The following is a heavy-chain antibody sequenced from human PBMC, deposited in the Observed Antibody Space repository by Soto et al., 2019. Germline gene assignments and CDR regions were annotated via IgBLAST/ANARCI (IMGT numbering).Heavy chain of an antibody. CDR3: ARGRSYYDFWSVPGEGYMDV. CDR1: GFTFSSYW. V-gene: IGHV3-74*01. J-gene: IGHJ6*03. D-gene: IGHD3-3*01. Sequence: GGSLRLSCAASGFTFSSYWMHWVRQAPGKGLVWVSRINSDGSSTSYADSVKGRFTISRDNAKNTLYLQMNSLRAEDTAVYYCARGRSYYDFWSVPGEGYMDVWGKGTTVTVSS. CDR2: INSDGSST.